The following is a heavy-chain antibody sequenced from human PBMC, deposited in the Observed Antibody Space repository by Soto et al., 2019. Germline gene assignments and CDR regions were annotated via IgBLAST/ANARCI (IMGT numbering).Heavy chain of an antibody. J-gene: IGHJ4*02. CDR2: IYYRGNA. V-gene: IGHV4-39*01. Sequence: QLQLQESGPGLVKPSETLSLTCSVSDDSINSDKYYWVWIRQPPGKGLEWIGSIYYRGNAYYNPSPQSLATISLDNSRRPFSLKLDSATAADSAVYFCARLEGLATISYYFDFWGPGALVTVS. D-gene: IGHD3-9*01. CDR3: ARLEGLATISYYFDF. CDR1: DDSINSDKYY.